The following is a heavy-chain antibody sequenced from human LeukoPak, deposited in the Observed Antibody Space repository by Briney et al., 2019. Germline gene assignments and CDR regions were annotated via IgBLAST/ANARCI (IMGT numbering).Heavy chain of an antibody. CDR2: IYLGDSDT. Sequence: YWSWIRQHPGKGLEWMGFIYLGDSDTRYSPSFRGEVTISADKSISTAYLQWSSLKASDTAMYYCARRGSSWTFDYWGQGTLVTVSS. D-gene: IGHD6-13*01. V-gene: IGHV5-51*01. J-gene: IGHJ4*02. CDR1: YW. CDR3: ARRGSSWTFDY.